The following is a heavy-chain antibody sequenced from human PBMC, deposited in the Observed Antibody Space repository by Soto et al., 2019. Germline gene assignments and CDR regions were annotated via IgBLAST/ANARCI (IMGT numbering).Heavy chain of an antibody. Sequence: GGSLRLSCAASGFNFSNAWMNWVRQAPGKGLEWVGRIKSKTDGGTTDYAAPVKGRFTISRDDSKNTLYLQMNSLKTEDTAVYYCTTAVEDDFWSGYYGYTREKYSSSWPNWFDPWGQGTLVTVSS. D-gene: IGHD3-3*01. J-gene: IGHJ5*02. CDR3: TTAVEDDFWSGYYGYTREKYSSSWPNWFDP. CDR2: IKSKTDGGTT. CDR1: GFNFSNAW. V-gene: IGHV3-15*07.